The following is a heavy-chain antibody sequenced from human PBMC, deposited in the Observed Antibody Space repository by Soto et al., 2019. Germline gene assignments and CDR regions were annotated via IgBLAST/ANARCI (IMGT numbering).Heavy chain of an antibody. J-gene: IGHJ4*02. CDR1: GDSISTFY. Sequence: PSETLSLTCTVSGDSISTFYWGWMRQSPGKELEWIGYVYYTGSTNYNPSLKSQVTISVDRSKNQFSLKLTSANAADTAVYYCARGRTVRNYADDSSDYFYFFDYWGQGTQVTVSS. CDR3: ARGRTVRNYADDSSDYFYFFDY. CDR2: VYYTGST. V-gene: IGHV4-59*01. D-gene: IGHD3-22*01.